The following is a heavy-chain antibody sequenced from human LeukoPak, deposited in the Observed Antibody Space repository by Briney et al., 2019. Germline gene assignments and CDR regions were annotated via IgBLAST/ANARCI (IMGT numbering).Heavy chain of an antibody. D-gene: IGHD5-24*01. CDR2: IYYSGST. CDR1: GGSISSYY. Sequence: SGTLSLTCTVSGGSISSYYWSWIRQPPGKGLEWIGYIYYSGSTNYNPSLKSRVTISVDTSKNQFSLKLSSVTAADTAVYYCARDSTGRGPIDYWGQGTLVTVSS. J-gene: IGHJ4*02. CDR3: ARDSTGRGPIDY. V-gene: IGHV4-59*01.